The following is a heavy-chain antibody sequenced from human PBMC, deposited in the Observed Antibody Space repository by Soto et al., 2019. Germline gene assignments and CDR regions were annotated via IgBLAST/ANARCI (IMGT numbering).Heavy chain of an antibody. Sequence: PGGSLRLSCEASGFSFSVYGMPWVGQAPGKGLEWVAVIWYDASKQFYAASVEGRFTISRDNSKAILYLQMNSLRAEDTAVYYCAAWAEGATEVHWGQGTMVTVSS. CDR2: IWYDASKQ. V-gene: IGHV3-33*01. CDR1: GFSFSVYG. CDR3: AAWAEGATEVH. D-gene: IGHD2-15*01. J-gene: IGHJ4*02.